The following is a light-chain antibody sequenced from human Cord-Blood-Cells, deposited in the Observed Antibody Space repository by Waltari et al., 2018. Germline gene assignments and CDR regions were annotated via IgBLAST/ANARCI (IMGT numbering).Light chain of an antibody. J-gene: IGLJ2*01. CDR1: SSDVYSYNR. CDR3: SSYTSSSTYVV. CDR2: EVS. Sequence: QSALTQPPSVSVSPGQSVPIPCPVTSSDVYSYNRVSCYQQPPGTAPNLMIYEVSNRPSGVPDRFSGSKSCNTASLTISGLQAEDEADYYCSSYTSSSTYVVFGGGTKLTVL. V-gene: IGLV2-18*02.